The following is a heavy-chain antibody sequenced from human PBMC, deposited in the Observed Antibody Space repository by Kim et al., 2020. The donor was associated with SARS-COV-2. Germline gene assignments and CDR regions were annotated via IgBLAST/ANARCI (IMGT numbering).Heavy chain of an antibody. CDR3: ARGLSGWGAFDI. CDR1: GASISSSSYY. Sequence: SETLSLTCTVSGASISSSSYYWGWIRQPPGKGLEWIGSIYYTGSIYCNPSLKSRVTISVDTPKSHFSLNLKSVTAADTAVYYCARGLSGWGAFDIWGQGTVVTVSA. J-gene: IGHJ3*02. V-gene: IGHV4-39*07. CDR2: IYYTGSI. D-gene: IGHD3-16*01.